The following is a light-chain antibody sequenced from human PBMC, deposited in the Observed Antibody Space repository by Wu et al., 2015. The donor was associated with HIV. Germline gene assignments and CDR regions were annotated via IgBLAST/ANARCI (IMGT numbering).Light chain of an antibody. V-gene: IGKV3D-20*02. Sequence: EIVLTQSPGTLSLSPGERATLSCRASQSVSSSYLAWYQQEPGQAPRLLIYGASSRATGIPDRFSGSGSGTDFTLTISRLEPEDFAVYYCQQRSNWPPTFGQGPRWKSN. J-gene: IGKJ1*01. CDR2: GAS. CDR3: QQRSNWPPT. CDR1: QSVSSSY.